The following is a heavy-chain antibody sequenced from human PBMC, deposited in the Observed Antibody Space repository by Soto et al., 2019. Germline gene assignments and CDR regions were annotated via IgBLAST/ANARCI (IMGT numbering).Heavy chain of an antibody. CDR1: GGIFSTYA. Sequence: QVQLVQSGAEVKKPGSSVKVSCKASGGIFSTYAISWLRQAPGRGLEWMGGIIPLFGTPNYAQRFQGRVTITADESTSTAYMELSRLRSEDTAVYYCARDRDDYGSGNYYNRIDFWGQGTLVTVS. CDR2: IIPLFGTP. J-gene: IGHJ4*02. CDR3: ARDRDDYGSGNYYNRIDF. V-gene: IGHV1-69*01. D-gene: IGHD3-10*01.